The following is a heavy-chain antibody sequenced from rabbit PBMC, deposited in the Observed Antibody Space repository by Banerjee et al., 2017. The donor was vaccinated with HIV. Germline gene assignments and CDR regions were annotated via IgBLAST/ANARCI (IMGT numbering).Heavy chain of an antibody. CDR2: IYGGSSGNT. CDR3: ARDASSSGYYDYFDL. D-gene: IGHD1-1*01. V-gene: IGHV1S40*01. Sequence: QSLEESGGDLVKPGASLTLTCTASGFSFSSSYYMCWVRQAPGKGLEWIACIYGGSSGNTYYANWAKGRFTISKTSSTTVTLQMTSLTAADTATYFCARDASSSGYYDYFDLWGPGHPRHRL. J-gene: IGHJ4*01. CDR1: GFSFSSSYY.